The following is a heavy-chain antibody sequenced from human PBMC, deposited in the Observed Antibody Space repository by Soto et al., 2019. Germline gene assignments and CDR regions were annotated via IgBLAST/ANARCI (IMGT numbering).Heavy chain of an antibody. D-gene: IGHD6-25*01. V-gene: IGHV3-15*01. CDR1: GFTFSNAW. J-gene: IGHJ6*02. CDR3: ARVFAAVLYGVDV. Sequence: GSLRLSCAASGFTFSNAWMYWVRQAPGKGLEWVGRIKSKTDGETTDFAAPVKGRFTISRDDSKNTLFLQMYSLKTEDTAVYYCARVFAAVLYGVDVWGQGTTVTVSS. CDR2: IKSKTDGETT.